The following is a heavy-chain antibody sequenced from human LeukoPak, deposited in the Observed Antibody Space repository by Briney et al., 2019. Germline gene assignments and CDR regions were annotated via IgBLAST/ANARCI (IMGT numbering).Heavy chain of an antibody. CDR1: TLTLNNYW. D-gene: IGHD5-24*01. J-gene: IGHJ6*02. CDR2: IRQDGSER. Sequence: PGGTLRLSCTASTLTLNNYWMSWVRQAPGKGLEWVANIRQDGSERYYVDSVKGRFTISRDNAKNSLYLQMNSLRAEDTAVYYCARQNGLVGYTMDVWGQGTTVTVSS. V-gene: IGHV3-7*04. CDR3: ARQNGLVGYTMDV.